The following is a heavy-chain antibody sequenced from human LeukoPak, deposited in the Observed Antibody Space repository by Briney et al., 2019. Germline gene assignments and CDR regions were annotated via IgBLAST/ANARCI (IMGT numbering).Heavy chain of an antibody. V-gene: IGHV1-69*05. CDR3: ARDAGRAGSWPAPRHYYYYYYMDV. CDR1: GGTFSSYA. J-gene: IGHJ6*03. CDR2: IIPIFGTA. D-gene: IGHD6-13*01. Sequence: GASVKVSCKASGGTFSSYAISWVRQAPGQGLEWMGGIIPIFGTANYAQKFQGRVTITTDESTSTAYMELSSLRSEDTAVYYCARDAGRAGSWPAPRHYYYYYYMDVWGKGTTVTVSS.